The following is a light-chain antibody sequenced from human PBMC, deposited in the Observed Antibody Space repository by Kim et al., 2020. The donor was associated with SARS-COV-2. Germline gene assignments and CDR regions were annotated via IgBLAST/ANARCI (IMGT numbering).Light chain of an antibody. Sequence: GQDVTTSCSGSRSNIEANYVSWYQQVPGTVPKLLINDNNKRPSGVPDRFSGSKSGTSASLAITGLQTGDEADYYCGTWDNSLSAAVFGGGTQLSVL. CDR3: GTWDNSLSAAV. V-gene: IGLV1-51*01. CDR1: RSNIEANY. J-gene: IGLJ3*02. CDR2: DNN.